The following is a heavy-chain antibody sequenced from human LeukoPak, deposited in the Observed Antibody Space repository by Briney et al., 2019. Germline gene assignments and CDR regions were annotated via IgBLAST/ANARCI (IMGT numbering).Heavy chain of an antibody. J-gene: IGHJ3*02. D-gene: IGHD6-19*01. CDR2: INPNSGGT. V-gene: IGHV1-2*02. CDR1: GYTFTSYD. CDR3: ARFGLGKHIEVAGIPFDI. Sequence: ASVKVSCKASGYTFTSYDINWVRQATGQGLEWMGWINPNSGGTNYAQKFQGRVTMTRDTSISTAYMELSRLRSDDTAVYYCARFGLGKHIEVAGIPFDIWGQGTMVTVSS.